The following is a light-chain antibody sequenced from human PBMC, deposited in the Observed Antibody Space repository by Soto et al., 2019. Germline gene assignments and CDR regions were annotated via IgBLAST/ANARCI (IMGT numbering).Light chain of an antibody. Sequence: QSALTQPASVSGSPGQSITISCTGTSSDVGNYNLVSWYQHHPGKAPKLLIYEVSKRPSGASNRFSGSKSGNTASLTISGLQTEDEADYYCCSYANSDTLVFGGGTKLTVL. J-gene: IGLJ3*02. CDR1: SSDVGNYNL. CDR3: CSYANSDTLV. CDR2: EVS. V-gene: IGLV2-23*02.